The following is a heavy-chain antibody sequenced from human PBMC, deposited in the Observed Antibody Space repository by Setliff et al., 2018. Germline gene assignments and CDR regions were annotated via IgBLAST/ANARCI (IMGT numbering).Heavy chain of an antibody. CDR3: ARWCSSTSCYGGGEYYFDY. D-gene: IGHD2-2*01. CDR2: INHSGST. V-gene: IGHV4-39*07. CDR1: GFSLSTSGVG. Sequence: SGPTLVNPTQTLTLTCTFSGFSLSTSGVGVGWIRQPPGKGLEWIGEINHSGSTNYNPSLKSRVTISVDTSKNQFSLKLSSVTAADTAVYYCARWCSSTSCYGGGEYYFDYWGQGTLVTVSS. J-gene: IGHJ4*02.